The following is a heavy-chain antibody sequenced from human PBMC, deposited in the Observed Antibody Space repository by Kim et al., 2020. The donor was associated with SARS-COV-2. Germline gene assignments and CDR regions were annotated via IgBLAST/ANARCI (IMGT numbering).Heavy chain of an antibody. CDR3: ARDLLVGATSYGMDV. Sequence: GGSLRLSCAASVFTFSSYGMHWVRQAPGKGLEWVAVIWYDGSNTYYADSVKGRFTISRDNSKNTLYLQMNSLRAEDTAVYYCARDLLVGATSYGMDVWGQGTTVTVSS. CDR2: IWYDGSNT. J-gene: IGHJ6*02. CDR1: VFTFSSYG. V-gene: IGHV3-33*01. D-gene: IGHD1-26*01.